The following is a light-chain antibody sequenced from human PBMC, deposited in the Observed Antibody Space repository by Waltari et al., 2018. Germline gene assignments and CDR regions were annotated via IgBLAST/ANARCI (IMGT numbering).Light chain of an antibody. CDR2: NND. V-gene: IGLV1-44*01. CDR1: NSNVGSNN. J-gene: IGLJ3*02. CDR3: EAWDDTLNGPV. Sequence: QSVLTQPPSASGTPGQRVTMSCSGSNSNVGSNNVNWYHQVPGTAPKLVIYNNDQRPSGVPDRFSGSKAAASASLAISGLQSEDEADYFCEAWDDTLNGPVFGGGTKLTVL.